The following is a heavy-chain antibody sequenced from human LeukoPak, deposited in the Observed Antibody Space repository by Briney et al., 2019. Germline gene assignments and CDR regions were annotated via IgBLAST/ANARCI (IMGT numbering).Heavy chain of an antibody. V-gene: IGHV3-23*01. CDR2: ISGSGGST. CDR3: AKDRTRSYGSGSYGY. Sequence: PGGSLRLSCAASGFIVSTNYMSWVRQAPGKGLEWVSAISGSGGSTYYADSVKGRFTISRDNSKNTLYLQMNSLRAEDTAVYYCAKDRTRSYGSGSYGYWGQGALVTVSS. CDR1: GFIVSTNY. J-gene: IGHJ4*02. D-gene: IGHD3-10*01.